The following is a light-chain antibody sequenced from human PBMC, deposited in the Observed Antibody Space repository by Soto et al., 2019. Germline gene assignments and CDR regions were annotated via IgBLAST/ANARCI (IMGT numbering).Light chain of an antibody. CDR2: DAS. V-gene: IGKV3-15*01. CDR1: QSVDSK. Sequence: EIVMTQSPATLSVSPGERATLSCRASQSVDSKLAWYQQKPGQAPRLLIYDASTRATDIPARFGGSGSGTEFTLTISSLQSEDFAVYYCQQYNDWSLTFGGGTKVEIK. J-gene: IGKJ4*01. CDR3: QQYNDWSLT.